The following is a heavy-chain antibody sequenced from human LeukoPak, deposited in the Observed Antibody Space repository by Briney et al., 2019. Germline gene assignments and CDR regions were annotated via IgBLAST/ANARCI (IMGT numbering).Heavy chain of an antibody. CDR1: GFTFSNYA. Sequence: GASLRLSCAASGFTFSNYAMSWVRQAPGKGLEWVSAITGSGGDTYYADSVKGRFTISRDNSKNAVFLQMNSLRAEDTAVYYCAKWGDYDVLTGYYVSDYWGQGTLVTVSS. CDR3: AKWGDYDVLTGYYVSDY. CDR2: ITGSGGDT. V-gene: IGHV3-23*01. D-gene: IGHD3-9*01. J-gene: IGHJ4*02.